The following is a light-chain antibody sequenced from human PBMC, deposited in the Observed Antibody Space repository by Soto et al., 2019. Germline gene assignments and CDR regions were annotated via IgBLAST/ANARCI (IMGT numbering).Light chain of an antibody. J-gene: IGLJ2*01. Sequence: SYELTQSPSVSLSPGQTARIACSGDAMPNQYAYWYQQKPGQAPILVIYKDNERPSGIPERFSGSNSGTTATLTISGVQAEDEADYYCQSSDSSGTSVVFGGGTKLTVL. V-gene: IGLV3-25*02. CDR3: QSSDSSGTSVV. CDR1: AMPNQY. CDR2: KDN.